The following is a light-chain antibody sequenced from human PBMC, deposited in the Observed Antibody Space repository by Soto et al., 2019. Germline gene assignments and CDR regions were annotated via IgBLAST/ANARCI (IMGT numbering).Light chain of an antibody. V-gene: IGKV1-9*01. J-gene: IGKJ3*01. CDR1: QGISSY. Sequence: DIQLTQSPSFLSASVGDRVTITCRASQGISSYLAWYQQKPGKAPKLLIYAASTLQSGVPSRFSGSGSGTAFTLTLSSLQPEDFATYYCQQLNSYPLTFGPGTKVHIK. CDR2: AAS. CDR3: QQLNSYPLT.